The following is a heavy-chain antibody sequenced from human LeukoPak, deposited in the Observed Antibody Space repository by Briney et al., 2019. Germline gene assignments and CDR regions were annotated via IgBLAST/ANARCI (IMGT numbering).Heavy chain of an antibody. Sequence: GGSLRLSCAASGFTFSGSWMSWVRQAQGKGLERVANIKEDGSEKYYGDSVKGRFTISRDNAKNSLYLQMNSLRAEDTAVYFCARDSSGYQWGQGTLVTVSS. D-gene: IGHD3-22*01. CDR2: IKEDGSEK. CDR3: ARDSSGYQ. J-gene: IGHJ4*02. CDR1: GFTFSGSW. V-gene: IGHV3-7*01.